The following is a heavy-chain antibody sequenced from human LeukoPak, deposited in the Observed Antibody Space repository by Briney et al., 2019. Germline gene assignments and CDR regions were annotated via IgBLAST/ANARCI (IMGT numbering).Heavy chain of an antibody. Sequence: PGGSLRLSCAASGFTFSSYEMNWVRQAPGKGLEGVSYISSSGSTIYYADSVKGRSTISRDNAKNSLYLQMNSLRAEDTAVYYCAREGHYCSSTSCHRYFDYWGQGTLVTVSS. J-gene: IGHJ4*02. V-gene: IGHV3-48*03. D-gene: IGHD2-2*02. CDR1: GFTFSSYE. CDR3: AREGHYCSSTSCHRYFDY. CDR2: ISSSGSTI.